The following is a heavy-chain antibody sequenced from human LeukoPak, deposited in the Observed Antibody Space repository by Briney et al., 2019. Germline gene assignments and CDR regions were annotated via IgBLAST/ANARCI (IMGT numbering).Heavy chain of an antibody. V-gene: IGHV3-21*01. CDR3: ARDGDYDFWSGSYTTRLNWFDP. J-gene: IGHJ5*02. D-gene: IGHD3-3*01. Sequence: GGSLRLSCAASGFTFSSYSMNWVRQVPGKGLEWVSSISSSSSYIYYADSVKGRFTISRDNAKNSLYLQMNSLRAEDTAVYYCARDGDYDFWSGSYTTRLNWFDPWGQGTLVTVSS. CDR2: ISSSSSYI. CDR1: GFTFSSYS.